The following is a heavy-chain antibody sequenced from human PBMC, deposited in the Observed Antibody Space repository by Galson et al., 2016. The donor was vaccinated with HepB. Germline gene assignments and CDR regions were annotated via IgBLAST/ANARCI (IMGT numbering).Heavy chain of an antibody. CDR2: ISNSAYFT. CDR1: GFTFSDYY. V-gene: IGHV3-11*05. J-gene: IGHJ4*02. D-gene: IGHD6-13*01. Sequence: SLRLSCAASGFTFSDYYMSWIRRAPGKGLEWVSYISNSAYFTKYADSVKGRFTISRDNAKDSLYLQMDSLRVEDTAVYFCARAVLGAEAAAGDHWGQGTLVSVSS. CDR3: ARAVLGAEAAAGDH.